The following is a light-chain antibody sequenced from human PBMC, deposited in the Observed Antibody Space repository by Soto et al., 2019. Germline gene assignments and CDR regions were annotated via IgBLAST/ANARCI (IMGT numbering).Light chain of an antibody. Sequence: QSALTQPASVAGSPGQSITISCIGTSSDVGGYNYVSWYQQYPGKAPKLMIYDVSNRPSGVSSRFSGSRSGYTASLTISGRQAEDEVDYYCSSYTSSSTVVFGGGTKLTVL. V-gene: IGLV2-14*01. J-gene: IGLJ2*01. CDR3: SSYTSSSTVV. CDR2: DVS. CDR1: SSDVGGYNY.